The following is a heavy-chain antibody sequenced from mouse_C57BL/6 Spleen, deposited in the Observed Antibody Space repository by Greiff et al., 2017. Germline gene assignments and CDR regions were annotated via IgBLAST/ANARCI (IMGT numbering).Heavy chain of an antibody. D-gene: IGHD2-3*01. J-gene: IGHJ4*01. CDR1: GYTFTSYW. Sequence: QVHVKQPGAELVKPGASVKMSCKASGYTFTSYWITWVKQRPGQGLEWIGDIYPGSGSTNYNEKFKSKATLTVDTSSSTAYMQLSSLTSEDSAVYYCARTGDGYYPLEAMDYWGQGTSVTVSS. CDR2: IYPGSGST. V-gene: IGHV1-55*01. CDR3: ARTGDGYYPLEAMDY.